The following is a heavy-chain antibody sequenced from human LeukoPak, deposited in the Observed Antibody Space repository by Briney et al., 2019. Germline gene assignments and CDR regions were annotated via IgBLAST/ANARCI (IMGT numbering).Heavy chain of an antibody. V-gene: IGHV3-66*01. CDR2: IYSGGST. CDR1: GFTVSSKY. J-gene: IGHJ4*02. CDR3: AKGDEVFDS. Sequence: GGSLRLSCAASGFTVSSKYMSWVRQAPGKGLEWVSVIYSGGSTFYVDSVKGRFTISRDNSKNTLYLQMNGLRVEDTAVYYCAKGDEVFDSWGQGTLVTVSS.